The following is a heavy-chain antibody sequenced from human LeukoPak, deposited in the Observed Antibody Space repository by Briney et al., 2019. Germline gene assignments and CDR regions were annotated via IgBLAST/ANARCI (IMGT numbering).Heavy chain of an antibody. J-gene: IGHJ1*01. CDR2: IYYSGST. V-gene: IGHV4-59*12. CDR3: ARRDYYDSSTQH. CDR1: GGSISSYY. D-gene: IGHD3-22*01. Sequence: SETLSFTCTVSGGSISSYYWSWIRQPPGKGLEWIGYIYYSGSTNYNPSLKSRVTISVDTSKNQFSLKLSSVTAADTAVYYCARRDYYDSSTQHWGQGTLVTVSS.